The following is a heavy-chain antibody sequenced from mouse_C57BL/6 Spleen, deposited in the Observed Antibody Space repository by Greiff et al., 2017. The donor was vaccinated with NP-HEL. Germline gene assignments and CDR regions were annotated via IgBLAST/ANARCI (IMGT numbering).Heavy chain of an antibody. J-gene: IGHJ3*01. CDR3: AREEGYYGNPWAY. V-gene: IGHV1-80*01. D-gene: IGHD2-1*01. CDR1: GYAFSSYW. CDR2: IYPGDGDT. Sequence: QVQLQQSGAELVKPGASVKISCKASGYAFSSYWMNWVKQRPGQGLEWIGQIYPGDGDTNYNGKFKGKATLTVDKSSSTAYMQLSSLTSEDSAVYFCAREEGYYGNPWAYWGQGTLVTVSA.